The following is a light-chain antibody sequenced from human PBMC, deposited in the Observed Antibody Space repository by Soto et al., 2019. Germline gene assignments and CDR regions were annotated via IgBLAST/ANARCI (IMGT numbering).Light chain of an antibody. J-gene: IGKJ2*01. Sequence: DIVLTQSPGTLSLSPGERATLSCRASQRVSSNYLAWYQQKPGQAPRLLIYGASSRATGIPDRFSGSGSGTDFTLTIGRLEPEDFAVYYCPQYGGSSPYTFGQGTKLEIK. CDR3: PQYGGSSPYT. V-gene: IGKV3-20*01. CDR2: GAS. CDR1: QRVSSNY.